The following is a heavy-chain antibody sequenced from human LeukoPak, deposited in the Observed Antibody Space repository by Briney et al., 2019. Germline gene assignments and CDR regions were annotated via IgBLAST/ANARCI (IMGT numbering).Heavy chain of an antibody. CDR2: IRYDGSNK. CDR3: AKDRNVWGSYRYPNHFDY. J-gene: IGHJ4*02. Sequence: PGGSLRLSCAASGFTFSSYGMHWVRQAPGKGLEWVAFIRYDGSNKYYADSVKGRFTISRDNSKNTLYLQMNSLRAEDTAVYYRAKDRNVWGSYRYPNHFDYWGQGTLVTVSS. CDR1: GFTFSSYG. D-gene: IGHD3-16*02. V-gene: IGHV3-30*02.